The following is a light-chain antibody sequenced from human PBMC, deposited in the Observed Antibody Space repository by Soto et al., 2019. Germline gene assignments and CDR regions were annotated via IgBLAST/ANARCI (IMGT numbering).Light chain of an antibody. V-gene: IGKV1-27*01. Sequence: DIQMTQSPSSLSASVGDRVTITCRASQGISNYLAWYQQKPGKVPKLLIYAASTLQSGVPSRCSGSGSGTDVTLTISSLQPEDVSTYYCQKYNSALATFGPGTKVDIK. CDR3: QKYNSALAT. CDR2: AAS. CDR1: QGISNY. J-gene: IGKJ3*01.